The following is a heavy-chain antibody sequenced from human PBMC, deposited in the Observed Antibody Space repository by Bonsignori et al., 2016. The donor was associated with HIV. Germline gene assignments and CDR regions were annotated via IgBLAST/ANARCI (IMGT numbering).Heavy chain of an antibody. CDR2: INHSGSP. V-gene: IGHV4-34*01. J-gene: IGHJ4*02. Sequence: PGKGLEWIGDINHSGSPNYNPSFKSRVTISVDTSKNQFSLKLSSVTAADTAVYYCARAKGVWFGELLPFDYWGQGTLVTVSS. D-gene: IGHD3-10*01. CDR3: ARAKGVWFGELLPFDY.